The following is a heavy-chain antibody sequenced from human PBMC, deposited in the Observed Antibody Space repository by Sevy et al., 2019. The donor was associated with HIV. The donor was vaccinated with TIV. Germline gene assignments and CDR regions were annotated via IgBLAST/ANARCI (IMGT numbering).Heavy chain of an antibody. J-gene: IGHJ3*02. V-gene: IGHV3-74*01. CDR2: INSDGSST. Sequence: GGSLRLSCAASGFTFSSYWMHWVRQAPGKGLVWVSRINSDGSSTSYADSVKGRFTISRDNAKNTLYLQMNSLRAEDTAVNYCASVGSGTVTTCRGAFAIWGQGTMVTVSS. D-gene: IGHD4-17*01. CDR3: ASVGSGTVTTCRGAFAI. CDR1: GFTFSSYW.